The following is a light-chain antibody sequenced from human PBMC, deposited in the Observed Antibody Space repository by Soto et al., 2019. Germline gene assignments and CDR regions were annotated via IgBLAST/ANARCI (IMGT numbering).Light chain of an antibody. V-gene: IGKV3-15*01. CDR1: QSVGSK. Sequence: IVMTQSPATLSVSPGERATLSCRASQSVGSKLAWYQQKPGQAPRLLIYGTSARATAIPARFGGSGSGTEFTLTISSLQSEDFAVYYCQQYNNWPRTFGQGTKLAIK. CDR2: GTS. CDR3: QQYNNWPRT. J-gene: IGKJ2*01.